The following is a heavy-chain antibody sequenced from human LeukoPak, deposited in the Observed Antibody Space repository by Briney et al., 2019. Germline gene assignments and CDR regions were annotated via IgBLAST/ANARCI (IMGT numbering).Heavy chain of an antibody. CDR3: ARQGGNDSSGYYPDY. J-gene: IGHJ4*02. CDR2: INHSGST. V-gene: IGHV4-34*01. Sequence: SETLSLTCAVYGGSFSGYYWSWIRQPPGKGLEWIGEINHSGSTNYNPSLKRRVTISVDTSKNQFSLKLSSVTAADTAVYYCARQGGNDSSGYYPDYWGQGTLVTVSS. CDR1: GGSFSGYY. D-gene: IGHD3-22*01.